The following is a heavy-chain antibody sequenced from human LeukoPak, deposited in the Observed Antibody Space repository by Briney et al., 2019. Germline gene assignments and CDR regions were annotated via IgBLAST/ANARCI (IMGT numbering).Heavy chain of an antibody. D-gene: IGHD1-14*01. V-gene: IGHV3-7*03. J-gene: IGHJ4*02. CDR1: GLTFNNYW. CDR3: TRSPDGFDY. Sequence: SGGSLRLSCAASGLTFNNYWMSWVRQAPGKGLEWVANIKPDENEKFYVDSVKGRFTISRDNAKNSLYLQMNSLRAEDTALYYCTRSPDGFDYWGQGTLVTVSS. CDR2: IKPDENEK.